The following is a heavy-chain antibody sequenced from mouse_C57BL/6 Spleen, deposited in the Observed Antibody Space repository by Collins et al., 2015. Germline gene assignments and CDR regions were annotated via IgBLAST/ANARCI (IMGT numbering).Heavy chain of an antibody. J-gene: IGHJ3*01. D-gene: IGHD2-1*01. V-gene: IGHV14-1*01. Sequence: EVQLQQSGAELVRPGASVKLSYTASGFNIKDYYMHWVKQRPEQGLEWIGRIDPEDGDTEYAPKFQGKATMTADTSSNTAYLQLSSLTSEDTAVYYCTTPIYYGNSFAYWGQGTLVTVSA. CDR2: IDPEDGDT. CDR1: GFNIKDYY. CDR3: TTPIYYGNSFAY.